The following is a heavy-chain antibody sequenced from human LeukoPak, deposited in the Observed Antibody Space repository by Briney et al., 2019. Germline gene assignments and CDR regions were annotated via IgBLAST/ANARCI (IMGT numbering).Heavy chain of an antibody. CDR3: ARATNVDYFYYYGMDD. CDR2: IYDTGIT. D-gene: IGHD1-14*01. J-gene: IGHJ6*02. CDR1: GGSIKTYY. V-gene: IGHV4-59*01. Sequence: PSETLSLTCTVSGGSIKTYYWSWIRQPPGEGLEWIGYIYDTGITYYSPSLNGRVTISIDTSKNQFSLKLSSVTAADTAMYYCARATNVDYFYYYGMDDWGQGTTVTVSS.